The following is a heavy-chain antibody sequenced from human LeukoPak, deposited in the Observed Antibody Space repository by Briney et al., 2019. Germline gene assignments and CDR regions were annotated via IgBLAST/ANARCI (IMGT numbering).Heavy chain of an antibody. J-gene: IGHJ4*02. CDR1: GGSISSYY. CDR2: IYYSGST. V-gene: IGHV4-59*01. D-gene: IGHD6-13*01. Sequence: SETLSLTCTVSGGSISSYYWSWIRQPPGKGLEWIGYIYYSGSTKYNPSLKSRVTMSVDTSKNQFSLKLSSVTAADTAVYYCARGLMMAVAGRGEFHYWGQGTLVTVSS. CDR3: ARGLMMAVAGRGEFHY.